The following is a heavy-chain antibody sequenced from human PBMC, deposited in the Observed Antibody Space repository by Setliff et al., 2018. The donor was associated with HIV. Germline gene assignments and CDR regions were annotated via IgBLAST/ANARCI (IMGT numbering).Heavy chain of an antibody. CDR1: GFTLSDFG. J-gene: IGHJ6*03. V-gene: IGHV3-33*03. Sequence: PGGSLRLSCAASGFTLSDFGMNWVRQAPGKGPEWVAVIWYEGSNKFYADSVQGRFTMSRDNSKNVVYLQMNYLRAEDTAIYSCAKDLGGCNPRHCSYYMNIWGKGTLVTVSS. CDR3: AKDLGGCNPRHCSYYMNI. D-gene: IGHD2-21*02. CDR2: IWYEGSNK.